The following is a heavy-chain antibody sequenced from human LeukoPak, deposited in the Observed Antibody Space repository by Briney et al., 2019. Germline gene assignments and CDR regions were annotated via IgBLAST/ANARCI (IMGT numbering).Heavy chain of an antibody. J-gene: IGHJ4*02. V-gene: IGHV3-23*01. CDR3: AKGDYGYSYGFLMTY. CDR1: GFTFSSYA. D-gene: IGHD5-18*01. CDR2: ISGSGGST. Sequence: GGSLRLSCAAFGFTFSSYAMSWVRQAPGKGLEWVSAISGSGGSTYYADSVKGRFTISRDNSKNTLYLQMNSLRAEDTAVYYCAKGDYGYSYGFLMTYWGQGTLVTVSS.